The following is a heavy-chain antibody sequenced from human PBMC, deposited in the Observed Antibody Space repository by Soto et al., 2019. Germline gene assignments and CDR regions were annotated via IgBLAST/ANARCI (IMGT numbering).Heavy chain of an antibody. Sequence: PSETLSLTCAVSGGSISSSPYYWGWIRQPPGKGLEWIGTMSYSGSTYYNPSLKSRVTIFADTSKNQFSLKMSSVTAADTAVYYCARAYCSGGTCYSFFDYWGQGTLVTVS. J-gene: IGHJ4*02. V-gene: IGHV4-39*01. D-gene: IGHD2-15*01. CDR3: ARAYCSGGTCYSFFDY. CDR1: GGSISSSPYY. CDR2: MSYSGST.